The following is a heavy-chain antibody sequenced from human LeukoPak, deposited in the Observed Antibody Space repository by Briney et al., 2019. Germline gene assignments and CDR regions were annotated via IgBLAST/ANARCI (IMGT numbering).Heavy chain of an antibody. Sequence: PGESLRLSCAASGFTFSSFAMSWVRQAPGRGLEWVSSISGSGASTYYADSVKGQFTISRDNSRNTLYLQMSSLRAEDTAVYYCAKSHSVAVAGTYSTYYFDSWGQGTLVTVSS. CDR2: ISGSGAST. CDR3: AKSHSVAVAGTYSTYYFDS. D-gene: IGHD6-19*01. CDR1: GFTFSSFA. J-gene: IGHJ4*02. V-gene: IGHV3-23*01.